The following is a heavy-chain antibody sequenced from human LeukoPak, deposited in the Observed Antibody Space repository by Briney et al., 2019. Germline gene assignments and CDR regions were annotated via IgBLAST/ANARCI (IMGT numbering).Heavy chain of an antibody. D-gene: IGHD3-22*01. CDR3: AKYSSGYYCGLN. J-gene: IGHJ4*02. CDR2: IFHNGKA. CDR1: GGSITINGYY. Sequence: SENESPTCTVSGGSITINGYYWTWIRRHPGKGLEWIGYIFHNGKAYYNPSLKSRATISVDTSKNQFSLSLRSVTAADTAFYYCAKYSSGYYCGLNWGQGALVTVAS. V-gene: IGHV4-31*03.